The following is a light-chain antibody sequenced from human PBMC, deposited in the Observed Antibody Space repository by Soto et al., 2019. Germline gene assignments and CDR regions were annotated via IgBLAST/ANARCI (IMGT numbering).Light chain of an antibody. CDR3: HQYNNWPEYT. Sequence: ELVVTQSPATLSVSPGAGVTLSCRASQSVGNSLAWYQQKPGQPPRLLIYGASTRVTGIPARFSGSGSGTEFTLTITSLQSEDFAVSYCHQYNNWPEYTVGQGTKLDIK. CDR2: GAS. V-gene: IGKV3-15*01. CDR1: QSVGNS. J-gene: IGKJ2*01.